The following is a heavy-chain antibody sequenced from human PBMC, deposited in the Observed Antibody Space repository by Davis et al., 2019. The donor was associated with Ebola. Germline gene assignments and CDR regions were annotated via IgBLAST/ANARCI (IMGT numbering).Heavy chain of an antibody. Sequence: SLKISCRVSGFTLGDYALNWVRQAPGKGLEWVSGISWNSGSIGYADSVKGRFTISRDNAKNSLYLQMNSLRAEDTALYYCAKDMGPLVYYYYGMDVWGKGTTVTVSS. D-gene: IGHD3-16*01. CDR3: AKDMGPLVYYYYGMDV. J-gene: IGHJ6*04. V-gene: IGHV3-9*01. CDR2: ISWNSGSI. CDR1: GFTLGDYA.